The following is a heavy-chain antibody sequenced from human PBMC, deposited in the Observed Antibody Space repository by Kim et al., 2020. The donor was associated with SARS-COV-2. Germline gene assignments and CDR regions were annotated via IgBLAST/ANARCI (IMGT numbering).Heavy chain of an antibody. Sequence: GGSLRLSCAASGFTFDDYAMHWVRQAPGKGLEWVSRISWNSGSTDYADSVKGRFTISRDNAKNSLYLQMNSLRAEDTALYYCAKGGYRNIWSSGGDYW. D-gene: IGHD2-8*02. CDR1: GFTFDDYA. CDR3: AKGGYRNIWSSGGDY. J-gene: IGHJ4*01. V-gene: IGHV3-9*01. CDR2: ISWNSGST.